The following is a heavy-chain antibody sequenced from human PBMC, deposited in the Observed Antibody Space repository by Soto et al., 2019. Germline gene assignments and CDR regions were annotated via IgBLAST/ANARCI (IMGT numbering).Heavy chain of an antibody. J-gene: IGHJ3*02. CDR1: GYTFTSYD. CDR3: AIRRGEFGIKNRAFDI. CDR2: MNPNSGNT. D-gene: IGHD3-16*01. Sequence: QVQLVQSGAEVKKPGASVKVSCKASGYTFTSYDINWVRQATGQGLEWMGWMNPNSGNTGYAQKFQGRVTMTRNTSISTAYMELSSLRSEDTAVYYCAIRRGEFGIKNRAFDIWGQGTMVTVSS. V-gene: IGHV1-8*01.